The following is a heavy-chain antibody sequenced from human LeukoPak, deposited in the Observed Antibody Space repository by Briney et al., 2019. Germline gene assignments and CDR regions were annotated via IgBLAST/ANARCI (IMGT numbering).Heavy chain of an antibody. J-gene: IGHJ4*02. CDR1: GGSISSYY. D-gene: IGHD1-1*01. CDR2: IYYSGST. V-gene: IGHV4-59*01. Sequence: SETLSLTCTVPGGSISSYYWSWIRQPPGKGLEWIGYIYYSGSTNYNPSLKSRVTISVDTSKNQFSLKLSSVTAADTAVYYCARDLDRYYFDYWGQGTLVTVSS. CDR3: ARDLDRYYFDY.